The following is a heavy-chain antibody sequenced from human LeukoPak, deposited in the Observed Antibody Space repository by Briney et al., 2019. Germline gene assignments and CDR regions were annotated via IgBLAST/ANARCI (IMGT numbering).Heavy chain of an antibody. Sequence: PSETLSLTCAVYGGSISSSSYYWGWIRQPPGKGLEWIGSIYYSGSTYYNPSLKSRVTISVDTSKNQFSLKLSSVTAADTAVYYCAASLPPTVMLWDIWGQGTMVTVSS. V-gene: IGHV4-39*01. CDR2: IYYSGST. J-gene: IGHJ3*02. CDR1: GGSISSSSYY. CDR3: AASLPPTVMLWDI. D-gene: IGHD4-17*01.